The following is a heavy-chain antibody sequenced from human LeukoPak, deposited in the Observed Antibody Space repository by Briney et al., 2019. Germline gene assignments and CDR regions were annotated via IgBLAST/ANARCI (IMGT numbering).Heavy chain of an antibody. Sequence: ASVKVSCKVSGYTHTELSMHWVRQAPGKGLEWMGGFDPEDGETIYAQKFQGRVTMTEDTSTDTAYMELSSLRSEDTAVYYCATDLQYQLPEGTAIDYWGQGTLVTVSS. D-gene: IGHD2-2*01. J-gene: IGHJ4*02. CDR2: FDPEDGET. V-gene: IGHV1-24*01. CDR1: GYTHTELS. CDR3: ATDLQYQLPEGTAIDY.